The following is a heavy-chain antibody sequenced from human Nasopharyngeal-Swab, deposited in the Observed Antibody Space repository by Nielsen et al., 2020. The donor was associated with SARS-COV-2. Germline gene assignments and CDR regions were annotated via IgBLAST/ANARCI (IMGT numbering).Heavy chain of an antibody. D-gene: IGHD3-3*01. J-gene: IGHJ4*02. CDR3: ARDADYDFWSGYSAFEY. CDR1: GFTFSSYW. Sequence: GESLKISCAASGFTFSSYWLSWVRQAPGKGLEWVANIKQDGSEKYYVDSVKCRFTISRDNAKNSLYLQMNSLRAEDTAVYYCARDADYDFWSGYSAFEYWGQGTLVTVSS. V-gene: IGHV3-7*01. CDR2: IKQDGSEK.